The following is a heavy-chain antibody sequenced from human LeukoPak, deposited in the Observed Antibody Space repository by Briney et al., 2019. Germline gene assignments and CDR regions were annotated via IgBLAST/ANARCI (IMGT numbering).Heavy chain of an antibody. CDR2: ISSSGSTI. J-gene: IGHJ4*02. Sequence: GGSLRLSCAASGFTFSDYYMRWIRQAPGKGLEGVSYISSSGSTIYYADSVKGRFTISRDNAKNSLYLQMNSLRAEDTAVYYCARVLDDILTGYYFDYWGQGTLVTVSS. D-gene: IGHD3-9*01. CDR1: GFTFSDYY. CDR3: ARVLDDILTGYYFDY. V-gene: IGHV3-11*01.